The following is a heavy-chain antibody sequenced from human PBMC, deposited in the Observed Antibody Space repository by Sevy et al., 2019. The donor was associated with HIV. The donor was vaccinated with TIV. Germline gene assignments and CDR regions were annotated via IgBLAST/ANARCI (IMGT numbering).Heavy chain of an antibody. J-gene: IGHJ4*02. CDR2: IRYDGSNK. Sequence: GGSLRLSCAASGFTFSSYGMHWVRQAPGKGLEWVAFIRYDGSNKYYADSVKGRFTISRDNSKNTLYLQMNSLRAEETAVYYCAKEAAIWGSYRYVFDYWGQGTLVTVSS. D-gene: IGHD3-16*02. V-gene: IGHV3-30*02. CDR3: AKEAAIWGSYRYVFDY. CDR1: GFTFSSYG.